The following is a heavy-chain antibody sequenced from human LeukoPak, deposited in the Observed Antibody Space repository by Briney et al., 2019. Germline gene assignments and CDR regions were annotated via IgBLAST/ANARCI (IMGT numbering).Heavy chain of an antibody. D-gene: IGHD3-22*01. CDR1: GGSISSYY. Sequence: SETLSLTCTVSGGSISSYYWSWIRQPPGKGLEWIGYIFYSGSTNYNPPLKSRVTISVDTSKNQFSLKLSSVTAADTAVYYCARGYYDSSGPGRFDPWGQGTLVTVSS. V-gene: IGHV4-59*01. CDR3: ARGYYDSSGPGRFDP. CDR2: IFYSGST. J-gene: IGHJ5*02.